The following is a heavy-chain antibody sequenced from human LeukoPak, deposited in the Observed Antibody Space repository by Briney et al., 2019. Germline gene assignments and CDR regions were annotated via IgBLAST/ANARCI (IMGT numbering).Heavy chain of an antibody. J-gene: IGHJ4*02. V-gene: IGHV4-59*12. Sequence: SETLSLTCTVSGGSISNYYWSWIRQPPGKGLEWIGYIYYSGSTNYNPSLKSRVTISVDTSKNQFSLKLSSATAADTAVYYCARGRGVFPQYWGQGTLVTVSS. CDR1: GGSISNYY. CDR2: IYYSGST. CDR3: ARGRGVFPQY. D-gene: IGHD2-21*01.